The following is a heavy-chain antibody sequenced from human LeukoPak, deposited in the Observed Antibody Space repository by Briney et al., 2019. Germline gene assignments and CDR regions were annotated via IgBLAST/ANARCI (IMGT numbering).Heavy chain of an antibody. V-gene: IGHV1-69*13. J-gene: IGHJ4*02. CDR2: IIPIFGTA. CDR3: AGDSSGYLPFDY. D-gene: IGHD3-22*01. CDR1: GGTFSSYA. Sequence: SVKVSCKASGGTFSSYAISWVRQAPGQGLEWMGGIIPIFGTANYAQKFQGRVTITADESTSTAYMELSSLRSEDTAVYYCAGDSSGYLPFDYWGQGTLVTASS.